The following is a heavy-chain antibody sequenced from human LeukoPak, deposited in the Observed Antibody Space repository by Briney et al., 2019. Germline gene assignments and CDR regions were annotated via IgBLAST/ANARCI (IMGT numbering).Heavy chain of an antibody. CDR3: AIDLAGDLSHFYLYMYV. V-gene: IGHV3-48*04. Sequence: PGGSLRLSCAASGFTFSSYSMSWVRQAPGKGLEWVSYISSSSSTIYYADSVKGRFTITRDNAKKSLYLQMNSLRAPDTAVYYFAIDLAGDLSHFYLYMYVWGKGATVT. CDR2: ISSSSSTI. D-gene: IGHD7-27*01. CDR1: GFTFSSYS. J-gene: IGHJ6*03.